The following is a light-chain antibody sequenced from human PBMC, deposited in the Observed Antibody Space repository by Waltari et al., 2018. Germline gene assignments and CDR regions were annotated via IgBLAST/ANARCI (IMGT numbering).Light chain of an antibody. CDR1: SSDVGGYNY. Sequence: QSALTQPRSVSGSPGQSVTISCTGTSSDVGGYNYVSWYQQHPGKAPKLMIYDVNRRPSWVPDRFSGSKSGNTASLTISGLQAEDEADFYCCSYAGSYILVFGGGTKLTVL. V-gene: IGLV2-11*01. J-gene: IGLJ2*01. CDR2: DVN. CDR3: CSYAGSYILV.